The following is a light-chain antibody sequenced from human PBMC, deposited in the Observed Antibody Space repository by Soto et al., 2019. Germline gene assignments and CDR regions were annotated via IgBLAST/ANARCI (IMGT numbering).Light chain of an antibody. CDR2: AAS. Sequence: DIQLTQSPSFLSASVGDRVTITCRASQGISSYLAWYQQKPGKAPKLLIYAASTLQSGVPSRFSGSGSGTEFTLTISSLQPEVFATYYCQQLNSYPRTFCQGTKVEIK. CDR1: QGISSY. V-gene: IGKV1-9*01. CDR3: QQLNSYPRT. J-gene: IGKJ1*01.